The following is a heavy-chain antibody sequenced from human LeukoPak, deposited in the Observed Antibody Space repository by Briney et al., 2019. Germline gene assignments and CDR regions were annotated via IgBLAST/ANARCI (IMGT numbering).Heavy chain of an antibody. D-gene: IGHD5-18*01. J-gene: IGHJ6*04. CDR3: ARDRTAMAMKAVLDV. Sequence: SETLSLTCTVSGGSISSSIYYWGWIRQTPGKGLEWIGTIYYSGSTYYNPSLKSRVTMSVDTSKKQFSLKLSSVTAADTAVYYCARDRTAMAMKAVLDVWGKGTTVTVSS. CDR1: GGSISSSIYY. V-gene: IGHV4-39*07. CDR2: IYYSGST.